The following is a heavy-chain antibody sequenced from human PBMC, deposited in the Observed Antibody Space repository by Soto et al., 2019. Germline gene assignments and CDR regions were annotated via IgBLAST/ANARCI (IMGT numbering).Heavy chain of an antibody. V-gene: IGHV3-33*01. D-gene: IGHD1-1*01. Sequence: QVQLVESGGGVVQPGRSLRLSCAASGFIFSDYAMQWVRQAPGKGLEWVAMIWYDGSSEFYADSVKGRFTISRDNSKKTLFLQVHSLRVEDTAVYYCARDNFPGVSSYYGMDVWGQGTTVTVSS. CDR3: ARDNFPGVSSYYGMDV. CDR1: GFIFSDYA. J-gene: IGHJ6*02. CDR2: IWYDGSSE.